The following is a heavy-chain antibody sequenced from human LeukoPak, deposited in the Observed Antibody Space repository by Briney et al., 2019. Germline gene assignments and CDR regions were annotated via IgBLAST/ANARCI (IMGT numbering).Heavy chain of an antibody. D-gene: IGHD6-19*01. V-gene: IGHV3-53*01. Sequence: GGSLRLSCAASGFTVSSNYMSWVRQAPGKGLEWVSVIYSGGSTYYADSVKGRFSISRENSKNTLYVQMNSLRAEHTAVYYCAVYSSGWTDYFDYWGQGTLVTVSS. CDR3: AVYSSGWTDYFDY. CDR2: IYSGGST. J-gene: IGHJ4*02. CDR1: GFTVSSNY.